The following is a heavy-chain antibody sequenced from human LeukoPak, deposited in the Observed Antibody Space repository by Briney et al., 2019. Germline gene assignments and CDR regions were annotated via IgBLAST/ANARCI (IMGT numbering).Heavy chain of an antibody. J-gene: IGHJ3*01. V-gene: IGHV4-39*01. CDR1: GDSIISNIYW. CDR2: TFYTGRT. Sequence: SETLSLTCTVSGDSIISNIYWWDWVRPPPGKGLEWIGATFYTGRTFYSPSLKSRVTISVDTSKNQFSLDLSSATAADTAVYYCARRRHNFDFYDVWGQGTRVTVSS. CDR3: ARRRHNFDFYDV. D-gene: IGHD3/OR15-3a*01.